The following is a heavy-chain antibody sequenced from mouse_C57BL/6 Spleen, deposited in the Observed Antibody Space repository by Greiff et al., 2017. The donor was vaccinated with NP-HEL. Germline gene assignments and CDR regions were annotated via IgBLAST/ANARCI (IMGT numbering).Heavy chain of an antibody. CDR1: GYTFTSYW. V-gene: IGHV1-55*01. Sequence: VQLQQPGAELVKPGASVKMSCKASGYTFTSYWITWVKQRPGQGLEWIGDIYPGSGSTNYNEKFKSKATLTVDTSSSTAYMQLSSLTSEDSAVYYCARWYYGSSWDMDYWGQGTSVTVSS. CDR2: IYPGSGST. J-gene: IGHJ4*01. CDR3: ARWYYGSSWDMDY. D-gene: IGHD1-1*01.